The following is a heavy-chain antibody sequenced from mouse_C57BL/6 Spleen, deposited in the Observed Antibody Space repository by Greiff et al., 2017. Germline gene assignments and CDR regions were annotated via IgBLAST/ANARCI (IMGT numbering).Heavy chain of an antibody. D-gene: IGHD1-1*01. CDR3: ARDASYYYGSSEETFYFDY. CDR2: ISYDGSN. Sequence: EVQRVESGPGLVKPSQSLSLTCSVTGYSITSGYYWNWIRQFPGNKLEWMGYISYDGSNNYNPSLKNRISITRDTSKNQFFLKLNSVTTEDTATYYCARDASYYYGSSEETFYFDYWGQGTTLTVSS. J-gene: IGHJ2*01. CDR1: GYSITSGYY. V-gene: IGHV3-6*01.